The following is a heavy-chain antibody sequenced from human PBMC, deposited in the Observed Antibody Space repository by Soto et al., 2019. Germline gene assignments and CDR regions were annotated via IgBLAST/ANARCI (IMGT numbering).Heavy chain of an antibody. J-gene: IGHJ4*02. CDR1: GFTFSSYA. CDR3: VRTIQPGTTTYFDY. V-gene: IGHV3-23*01. CDR2: IRSYGDRT. D-gene: IGHD1-1*01. Sequence: GGSLRLSCAGSGFTFSSYAMSWVRQAPGKGLEWVSSIRSYGDRTYYAESVEGRFSISRDNSKNTLYLQMNGLRVEDTAVYYCVRTIQPGTTTYFDYWGQGTLVTVSS.